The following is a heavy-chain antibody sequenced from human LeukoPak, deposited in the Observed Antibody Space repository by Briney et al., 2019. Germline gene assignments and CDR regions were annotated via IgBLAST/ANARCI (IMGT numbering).Heavy chain of an antibody. CDR1: GFTFSSYG. J-gene: IGHJ5*02. Sequence: GGSLRLSCAASGFTFSSYGMHWVRQAPGKGLEWVAFIRYDGSNKYYADSEKGRFTISRDNSKNTLYLQMNSLRAEDTAVYYCAKSHAEQWLVPGTWGQGTLVTVSS. CDR2: IRYDGSNK. D-gene: IGHD6-19*01. CDR3: AKSHAEQWLVPGT. V-gene: IGHV3-30*02.